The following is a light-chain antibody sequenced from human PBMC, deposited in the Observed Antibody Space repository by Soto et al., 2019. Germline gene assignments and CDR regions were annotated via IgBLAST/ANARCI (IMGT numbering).Light chain of an antibody. CDR2: GTS. Sequence: ELVLTQSPGTLSLSPGERATLSCRASQSVSSSHLAWYQQKPGQAPRLLIYGTSNRATAIPDRFIGSGSGTDLTLTISSVEPESFAVYYCDPYGSSPPPITFGQGTRLEIK. J-gene: IGKJ5*01. V-gene: IGKV3-20*01. CDR3: DPYGSSPPPIT. CDR1: QSVSSSH.